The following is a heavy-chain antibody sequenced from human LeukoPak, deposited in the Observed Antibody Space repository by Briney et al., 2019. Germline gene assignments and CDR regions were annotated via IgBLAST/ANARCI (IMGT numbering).Heavy chain of an antibody. V-gene: IGHV4-31*03. Sequence: PSQTLSLTCTVSGGSISSGGYYWGWIRQHPGRGLEWIVYIYYSGSTYYNPSLKSRVTISVDTSKNQFSLKLSSVTAADTAVYYCARDRATVTTSYGMDVWGQGTTVTVSS. CDR2: IYYSGST. D-gene: IGHD4-17*01. CDR1: GGSISSGGYY. CDR3: ARDRATVTTSYGMDV. J-gene: IGHJ6*02.